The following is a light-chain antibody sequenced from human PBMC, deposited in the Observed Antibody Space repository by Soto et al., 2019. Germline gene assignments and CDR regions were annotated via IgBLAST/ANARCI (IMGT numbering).Light chain of an antibody. CDR1: SSDVGSYNR. CDR2: EVS. J-gene: IGLJ1*01. V-gene: IGLV2-18*02. CDR3: SSFTSSSTHV. Sequence: QSVLTQPPSVSGSPGQSVTISCSGTSSDVGSYNRVSWYQQPPGTAPKLMIYEVSNRPSGVPDRFSGSKSGNTASLTISGLQAEDEADYYCSSFTSSSTHVFGTGTKLTVL.